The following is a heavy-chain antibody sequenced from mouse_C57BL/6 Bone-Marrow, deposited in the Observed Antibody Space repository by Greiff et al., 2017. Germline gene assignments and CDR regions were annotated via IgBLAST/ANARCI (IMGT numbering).Heavy chain of an antibody. Sequence: EVQLQESGAELVRPGASVKLSCTASGFNIKDDYMNWVKQRTEQGLEWIGLIDPENGDTEYASKFQGKATITADQSSNTAYLQLSILTSEDTAVYYCTPYGNYDYAMDYWGQGTSVTVSS. D-gene: IGHD2-1*01. CDR3: TPYGNYDYAMDY. CDR2: IDPENGDT. V-gene: IGHV14-4*01. CDR1: GFNIKDDY. J-gene: IGHJ4*01.